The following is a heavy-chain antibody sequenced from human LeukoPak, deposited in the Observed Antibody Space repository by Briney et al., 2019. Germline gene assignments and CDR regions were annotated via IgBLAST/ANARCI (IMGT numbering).Heavy chain of an antibody. CDR3: ARAGTIFGVVTSHSDY. CDR1: GGSISSSSYY. CDR2: IYYSGST. V-gene: IGHV4-39*07. J-gene: IGHJ4*02. Sequence: SETLSLTCTVSGGSISSSSYYWGWIRQPPGKGLEWIGSIYYSGSTYYNPSLKSRVTISLDTSKNQFSLKLSSVTAADTAVYYCARAGTIFGVVTSHSDYWGQGTLVTVSS. D-gene: IGHD3-3*01.